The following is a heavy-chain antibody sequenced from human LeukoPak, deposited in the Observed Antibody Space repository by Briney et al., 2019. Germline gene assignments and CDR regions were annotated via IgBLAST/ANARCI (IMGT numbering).Heavy chain of an antibody. CDR3: ARDSKGSSWTHFDY. Sequence: GGSLRLSCAPSGFTVSTNYMSWVRQAPGKGLEWVSVISGGSTTYYADSVKGRFTISRDNSKNTLYLQMTSLRPDDTAVYYCARDSKGSSWTHFDYWGQGTLVTVSS. D-gene: IGHD6-13*01. CDR1: GFTVSTNY. V-gene: IGHV3-53*01. CDR2: ISGGSTT. J-gene: IGHJ4*02.